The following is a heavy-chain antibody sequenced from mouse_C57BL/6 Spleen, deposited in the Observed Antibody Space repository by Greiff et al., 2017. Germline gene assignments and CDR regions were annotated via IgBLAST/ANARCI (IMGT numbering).Heavy chain of an antibody. CDR1: GYTFTDYE. Sequence: QVQLQPSGAELVRPGASVTLSCKASGYTFTDYEMHWVKQTPVHGLEWIGAIDPETGGTAYNQQIKGKAIMTADKSSSTAYMELRSLTSEDSAVYYCTRWGTTVVATGYFDYWGQGTTLTVSS. D-gene: IGHD1-1*01. CDR2: IDPETGGT. V-gene: IGHV1-15*01. CDR3: TRWGTTVVATGYFDY. J-gene: IGHJ2*01.